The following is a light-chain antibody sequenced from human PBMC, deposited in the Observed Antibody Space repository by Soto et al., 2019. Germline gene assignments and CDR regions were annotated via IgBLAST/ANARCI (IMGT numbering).Light chain of an antibody. CDR1: QSVSSN. J-gene: IGKJ4*01. CDR2: GAS. CDR3: QQYDNWPPLT. V-gene: IGKV3D-15*01. Sequence: EVLMTQSPATLSLSPGERATLSCRASQSVSSNLAWYQQRRGQAPRRLIYGASSRATGIPARFSGSGSGTEFTLTISSLQSEDFAVYYCQQYDNWPPLTFGGGTKVEIK.